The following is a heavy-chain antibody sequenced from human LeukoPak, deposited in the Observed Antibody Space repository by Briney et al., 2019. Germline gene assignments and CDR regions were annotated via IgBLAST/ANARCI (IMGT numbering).Heavy chain of an antibody. D-gene: IGHD3-3*01. V-gene: IGHV3-49*04. CDR2: IRSKAYGGTT. CDR3: TRDFRFSFDY. J-gene: IGHJ4*02. CDR1: GFTFGNYA. Sequence: PGRSLRLSCTASGFTFGNYAISWVRQAPGKGLEWVGFIRSKAYGGTTEYAASVKGRFTISRDDSKSIAYLQMDSLKTEDTALYYCTRDFRFSFDYWGQGTPVTVSS.